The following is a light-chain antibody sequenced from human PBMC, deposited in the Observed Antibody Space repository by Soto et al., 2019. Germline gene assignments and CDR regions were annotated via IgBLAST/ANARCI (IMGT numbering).Light chain of an antibody. CDR1: QSISSY. CDR3: QQTLSFPPT. V-gene: IGKV1-39*01. Sequence: DIQMTQSPSSLSASVGDRVTITCRASQSISSYLNWYQQKPGKAPKLLIYAASSLQSGVPSRFSGSGSGTDFTLTISSLQPEDFATYYCQQTLSFPPTFGQG. J-gene: IGKJ1*01. CDR2: AAS.